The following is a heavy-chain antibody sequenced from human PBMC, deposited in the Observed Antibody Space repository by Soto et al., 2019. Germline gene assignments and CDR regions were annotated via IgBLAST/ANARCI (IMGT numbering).Heavy chain of an antibody. CDR1: GFTFSSYA. CDR3: AKDSEFYDYYGMDV. J-gene: IGHJ6*02. D-gene: IGHD2-2*01. CDR2: ISGSGGST. V-gene: IGHV3-23*01. Sequence: QTGGSLRLSCAASGFTFSSYAMSWVRQAPGKGLEWVSAISGSGGSTYYADSVKGRFTISRDNSKNTLYLQMNSLRAEDTAVYYCAKDSEFYDYYGMDVWGQGTTVTVSS.